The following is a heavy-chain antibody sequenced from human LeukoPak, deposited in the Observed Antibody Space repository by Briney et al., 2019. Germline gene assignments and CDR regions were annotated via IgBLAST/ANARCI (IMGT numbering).Heavy chain of an antibody. J-gene: IGHJ4*02. Sequence: GGSLRLSCAASGFTLSSYWMSWVRQAPGKGLEWVANMKQDGSERYYVDSVKGRFTISRDNAKNSPYLEMNSLRAEDTSVYYCARYKPQYRWDLYYFDYWGQGTLVTVSS. CDR2: MKQDGSER. V-gene: IGHV3-7*01. CDR1: GFTLSSYW. CDR3: ARYKPQYRWDLYYFDY. D-gene: IGHD1-1*01.